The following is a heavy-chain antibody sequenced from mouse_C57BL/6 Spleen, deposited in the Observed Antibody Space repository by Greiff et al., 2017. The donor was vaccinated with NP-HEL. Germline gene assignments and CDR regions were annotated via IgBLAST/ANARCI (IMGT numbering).Heavy chain of an antibody. Sequence: VQLQQSGAELVRPGASVTLSCKASGYTFTDYEMHWVKQTPVHGLEWIGAIDPETGGTAYNQKFKGKAILTADKSSSTAYMELRSLTSEDSAVYYWTRVAWEEAWFAYWGQGTLVTVSA. D-gene: IGHD4-1*01. CDR3: TRVAWEEAWFAY. CDR1: GYTFTDYE. CDR2: IDPETGGT. J-gene: IGHJ3*01. V-gene: IGHV1-15*01.